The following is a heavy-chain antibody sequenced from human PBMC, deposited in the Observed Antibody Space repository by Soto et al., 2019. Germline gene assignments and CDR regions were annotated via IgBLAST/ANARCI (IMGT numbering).Heavy chain of an antibody. CDR2: ISGSGGTT. D-gene: IGHD1-7*01. J-gene: IGHJ4*02. Sequence: GGSLRLSCAASGFTFSSYAMSWVRQAPGKGLEWVSTISGSGGTTFYAGSVKGRFTISRDNSKNTLYLLMNSLRAEDMALYYCAKALPGSTGKLERWGQGTLVTVSS. CDR1: GFTFSSYA. V-gene: IGHV3-23*01. CDR3: AKALPGSTGKLER.